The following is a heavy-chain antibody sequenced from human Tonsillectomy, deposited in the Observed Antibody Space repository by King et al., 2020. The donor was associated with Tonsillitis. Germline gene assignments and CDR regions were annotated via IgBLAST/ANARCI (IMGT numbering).Heavy chain of an antibody. Sequence: QLQLQESGPGLVKPSETLSLTCTVSGGSISSYYWSWIRQPPGKGLEWIGYIYNSGSTHYNASLKSRVTISVDTSKNLFSLKLSSVTAADTAVYYCARITPGYCTGGSCQSSSYFDNWGQGTLVTVSS. D-gene: IGHD2-15*01. CDR2: IYNSGST. CDR1: GGSISSYY. V-gene: IGHV4-59*01. CDR3: ARITPGYCTGGSCQSSSYFDN. J-gene: IGHJ4*02.